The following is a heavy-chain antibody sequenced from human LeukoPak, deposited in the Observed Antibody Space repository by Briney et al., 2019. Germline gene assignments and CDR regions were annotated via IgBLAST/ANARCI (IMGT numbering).Heavy chain of an antibody. CDR1: GGSISSYY. Sequence: PSETLSLTCTVSGGSISSYYWSWIRQPPGKGLEWIGYIHHSGSTTYNPSLKSRVTMSIDMSKNQFSLKLTSVTAADTAVYYCARQSRYSDSSGYFSDDYWGQGTLVTVSS. J-gene: IGHJ4*02. CDR2: IHHSGST. CDR3: ARQSRYSDSSGYFSDDY. V-gene: IGHV4-59*08. D-gene: IGHD3-22*01.